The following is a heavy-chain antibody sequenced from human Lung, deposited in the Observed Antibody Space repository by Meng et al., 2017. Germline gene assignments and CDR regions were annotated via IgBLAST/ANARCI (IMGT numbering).Heavy chain of an antibody. CDR2: IYNSGST. CDR3: ARGQKGYFDL. Sequence: QVQLQESGPGLVKHSQNLSLICTVSGGSISSSNYYWSWSRQPPGKGLEWSGNIYNSGSTYYNPSLKSRITISVDTSKNQFSLKLSSVTAADTAVYYCARGQKGYFDLWGRGTLVTVSS. V-gene: IGHV4-30-4*01. CDR1: GGSISSSNYY. J-gene: IGHJ2*01.